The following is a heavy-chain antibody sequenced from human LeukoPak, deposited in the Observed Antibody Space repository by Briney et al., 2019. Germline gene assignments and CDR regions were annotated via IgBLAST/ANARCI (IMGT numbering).Heavy chain of an antibody. CDR2: INPSGGST. Sequence: ASVKVSCKASGYTFTSYGISWVRQAPGQGLEWMGIINPSGGSTSYAQKFQGRVTMTRDTSTSTVYMELSSLRSEDTAVYYCARDVGRQYYYDSSGYLPDYWGQGTLVTVSS. CDR3: ARDVGRQYYYDSSGYLPDY. V-gene: IGHV1-46*01. CDR1: GYTFTSYG. J-gene: IGHJ4*02. D-gene: IGHD3-22*01.